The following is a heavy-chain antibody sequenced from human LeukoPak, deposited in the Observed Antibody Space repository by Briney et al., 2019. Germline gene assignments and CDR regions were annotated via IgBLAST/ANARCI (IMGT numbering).Heavy chain of an antibody. V-gene: IGHV3-30*03. CDR2: ISYDGSNK. Sequence: GGSLRLSCAASGFTFSSYGMHWVRQAPGKGLEWVAVISYDGSNKYYADSVKGRFTISRDNSKNTLYLQMNSLRAEDTAVYYCARAGGYGGYVDFDYWGQGNLVTVSS. CDR3: ARAGGYGGYVDFDY. D-gene: IGHD5-12*01. J-gene: IGHJ4*02. CDR1: GFTFSSYG.